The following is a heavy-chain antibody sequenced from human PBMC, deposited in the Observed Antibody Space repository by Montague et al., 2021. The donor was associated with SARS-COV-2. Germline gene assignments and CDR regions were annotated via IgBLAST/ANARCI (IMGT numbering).Heavy chain of an antibody. CDR1: GFTFSSYS. CDR3: AREGDIVVVPAAMHYYYYYGMDV. CDR2: ISSSSSYI. V-gene: IGHV3-21*01. D-gene: IGHD2-2*01. J-gene: IGHJ6*02. Sequence: SLRLSCAASGFTFSSYSMNWVRQAPGKGLEWVSSISSSSSYIYYADSVKGRFTISRDNAKNSLYLQMNSLRAEDTAVYYCAREGDIVVVPAAMHYYYYYGMDVWGQGTTVTVSS.